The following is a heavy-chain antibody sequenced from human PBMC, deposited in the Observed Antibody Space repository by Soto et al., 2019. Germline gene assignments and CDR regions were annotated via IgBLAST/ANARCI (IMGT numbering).Heavy chain of an antibody. V-gene: IGHV4-61*01. CDR3: ARVGSSSFGFDY. J-gene: IGHJ4*02. Sequence: QVQLQESGPGLVKPSETLSLTCTVSGGSVSSGSYYWRWIRQPPGKGLEWIGYIYYSGSTNYNPSLKSRVNISVDTSKNQFSLKLRSVTAADTAVYYCARVGSSSFGFDYWGQGTLVTVSS. CDR2: IYYSGST. D-gene: IGHD6-6*01. CDR1: GGSVSSGSYY.